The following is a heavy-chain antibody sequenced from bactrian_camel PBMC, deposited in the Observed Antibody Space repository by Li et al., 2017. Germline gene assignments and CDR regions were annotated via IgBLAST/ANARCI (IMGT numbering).Heavy chain of an antibody. CDR3: AMASGGWFGFWDY. V-gene: IGHV3S67*01. Sequence: VQLVESGGGSVQVGGSLRLSCEVSGYTYPRGCLGWFRQAPGKEREGVAAIAGDGRTDYADSVKGRFTISRDGAKNIIELQMHSLKSEDTALYYCAMASGGWFGFWDYWGQGTQVTVS. D-gene: IGHD3*01. CDR1: GYTYPRGC. CDR2: IAGDGRT. J-gene: IGHJ4*01.